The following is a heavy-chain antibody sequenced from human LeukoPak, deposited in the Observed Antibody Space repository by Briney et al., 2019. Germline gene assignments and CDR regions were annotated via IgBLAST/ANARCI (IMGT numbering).Heavy chain of an antibody. V-gene: IGHV4-4*07. Sequence: SETLSLTCTVSGGSISSYHWSWIRQPAGKGLEWIGRIYTSGSTNYNPSLKSRVTMSVDTSKNQFSLKLSSVTAADTAVHYCARAVDSSGYTPYYFDYWGQGTLVTVSS. CDR2: IYTSGST. CDR3: ARAVDSSGYTPYYFDY. D-gene: IGHD3-22*01. CDR1: GGSISSYH. J-gene: IGHJ4*02.